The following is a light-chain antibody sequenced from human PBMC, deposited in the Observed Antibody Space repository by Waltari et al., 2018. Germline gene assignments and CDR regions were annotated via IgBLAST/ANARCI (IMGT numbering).Light chain of an antibody. J-gene: IGLJ2*01. V-gene: IGLV3-9*01. CDR2: RDR. Sequence: SYELTQALSVSVAQGQTARITCGGHTIGSRHGHWYQLQPGQAPVLVIYRDRNRPSGIPERFSGSNSLNKATLTISRAQVGDEGDYFCQVWDSTNVLFGGGTKLTVL. CDR3: QVWDSTNVL. CDR1: TIGSRH.